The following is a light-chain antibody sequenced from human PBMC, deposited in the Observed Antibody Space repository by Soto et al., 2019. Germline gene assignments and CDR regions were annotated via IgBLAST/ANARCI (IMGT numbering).Light chain of an antibody. J-gene: IGKJ5*01. Sequence: EIVLTQSPGTLSLPPGDRATLSCRASQVVSRSYLAWYQQKPGQAPRLLIYGASSMALGIPARFSGRGSGTDFTLTISRLEPEDFAVYFCQQYGTLPITFGQGTRL. V-gene: IGKV3-20*01. CDR1: QVVSRSY. CDR2: GAS. CDR3: QQYGTLPIT.